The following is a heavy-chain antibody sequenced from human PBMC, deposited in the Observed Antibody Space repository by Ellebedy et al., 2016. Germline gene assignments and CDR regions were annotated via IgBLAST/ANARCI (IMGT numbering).Heavy chain of an antibody. J-gene: IGHJ4*02. CDR1: GFTFNHLW. V-gene: IGHV3-74*01. D-gene: IGHD6-19*01. CDR2: ISGDGTTP. Sequence: GESLKISCAASGFTFNHLWMHWVRQAPGEGLVWLSRISGDGTTPVYADSVKGRFTVSRDNAKNLLYLQLNSLRAEDTAVYYCARDRVEQWVTDFWGQGSLVTVSS. CDR3: ARDRVEQWVTDF.